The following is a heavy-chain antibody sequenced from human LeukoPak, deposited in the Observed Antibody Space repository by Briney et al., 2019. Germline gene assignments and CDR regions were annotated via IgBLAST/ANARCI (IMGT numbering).Heavy chain of an antibody. D-gene: IGHD3-22*01. J-gene: IGHJ4*02. V-gene: IGHV1-2*06. CDR3: ARGDSSGYFGGEYYFDY. CDR1: GYTFTCYY. Sequence: GASVKVSCKASGYTFTCYYMHWVRQAPGQGLEWMGQINPNSGGTNYAQKFQGRVTMTRDTSISTAYMELSRLRSDDTAVYYCARGDSSGYFGGEYYFDYWGQGTLVTVSS. CDR2: INPNSGGT.